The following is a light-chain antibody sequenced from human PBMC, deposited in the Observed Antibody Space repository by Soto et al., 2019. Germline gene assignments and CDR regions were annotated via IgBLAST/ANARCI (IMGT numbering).Light chain of an antibody. CDR1: QSVSGW. V-gene: IGKV1-5*01. CDR2: DAS. Sequence: STLSAYVGDTVTVTCRASQSVSGWLAWYQQKPGEAPKLLIYDASALPRGVPSRFSGSGSGTKFTLTIASLQPDDFATYYCQQYKTFPGTFGPGTKVDIK. J-gene: IGKJ1*01. CDR3: QQYKTFPGT.